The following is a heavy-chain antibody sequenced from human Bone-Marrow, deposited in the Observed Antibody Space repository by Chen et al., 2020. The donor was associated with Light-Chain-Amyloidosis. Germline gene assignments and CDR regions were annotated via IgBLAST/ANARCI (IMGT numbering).Heavy chain of an antibody. V-gene: IGHV4-38-2*02. D-gene: IGHD3-3*01. CDR1: GYSISSGYY. J-gene: IGHJ3*02. Sequence: TLSLTCTVPGYSISSGYYWGWIRQPPGKGLEWIGSIYHSGSTYYNPSLKSRVTISVDTSKNXXSLKLXXXXXXXXXXXXXXMERITIFGVPPDAFDIWGQGTMVTVSS. CDR3: XMERITIFGVPPDAFDI. CDR2: IYHSGST.